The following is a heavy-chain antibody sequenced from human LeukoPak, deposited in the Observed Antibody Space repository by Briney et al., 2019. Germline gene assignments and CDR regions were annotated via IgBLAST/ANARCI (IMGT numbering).Heavy chain of an antibody. CDR3: ARSARHCNNGVCFTDYYIDL. Sequence: GASVKVSCKSSGYTFTDYYIHWVRQAPGQGLEWMGWIDPNSGDTKFAQKFQGRVTMTRDTSISTAYMEMSSLTSDDTAVYYCARSARHCNNGVCFTDYYIDLWGKGTTVIVSS. CDR2: IDPNSGDT. J-gene: IGHJ6*03. V-gene: IGHV1-2*02. CDR1: GYTFTDYY. D-gene: IGHD2-8*01.